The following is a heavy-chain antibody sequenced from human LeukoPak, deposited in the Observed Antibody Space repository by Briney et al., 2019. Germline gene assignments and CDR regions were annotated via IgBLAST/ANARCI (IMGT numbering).Heavy chain of an antibody. Sequence: SETLSLTCTVSGGSISSYYWSWIRQPPGKGLEWIGYIYYSGSTNYNPSLKSRVTISEDTSKNQFSLKLSSVTAADTAVYYCARDKDYGDYPYYYYGMDVWGKGTTVTVSS. CDR2: IYYSGST. J-gene: IGHJ6*04. D-gene: IGHD4-17*01. V-gene: IGHV4-59*01. CDR3: ARDKDYGDYPYYYYGMDV. CDR1: GGSISSYY.